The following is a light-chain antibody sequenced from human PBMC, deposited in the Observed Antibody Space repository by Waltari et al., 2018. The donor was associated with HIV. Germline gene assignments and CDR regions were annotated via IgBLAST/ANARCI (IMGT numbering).Light chain of an antibody. V-gene: IGLV2-14*01. CDR1: TSDMSNLNF. J-gene: IGLJ3*02. Sequence: HSALTQPASVSGSPGQSITISCSGPTSDMSNLNFVSWYQHFPGRPPQLIIFEVSSLPSGISERFSGSKSGDTASLTISALRAEDEADYFCSAYSRRGFVVFGGGTKVTVL. CDR2: EVS. CDR3: SAYSRRGFVV.